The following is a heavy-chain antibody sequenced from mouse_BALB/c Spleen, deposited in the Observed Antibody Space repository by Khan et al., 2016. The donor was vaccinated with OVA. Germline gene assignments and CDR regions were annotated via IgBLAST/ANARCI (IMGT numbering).Heavy chain of an antibody. V-gene: IGHV1-7*01. D-gene: IGHD1-2*01. CDR3: ARHGYVAWFAY. J-gene: IGHJ3*01. CDR1: GYTFTSYW. CDR2: INPSPGYT. Sequence: QVQLQQSGSELAKPGASVKMSCKASGYTFTSYWMHWVKQRPGQGQGLEWIGYINPSPGYTEYNQKFKDKATLTTDKSSSTAYMQLSSLTSEDSAVYYCARHGYVAWFAYWGQGTLVTVSA.